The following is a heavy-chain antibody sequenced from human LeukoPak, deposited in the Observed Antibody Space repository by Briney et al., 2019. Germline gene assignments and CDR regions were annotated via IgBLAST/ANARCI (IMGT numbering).Heavy chain of an antibody. V-gene: IGHV1-2*02. CDR3: ARDVLWAAARAFDI. Sequence: ASVKVSCKASGYTFTSYGISWVRQAPGQGLEWMGWINPNSGGTNYAQKFQGRVTMTRDTSISTAYMELSRLRSDDTAVYYCARDVLWAAARAFDIWGQGTMATVSS. J-gene: IGHJ3*02. CDR1: GYTFTSYG. D-gene: IGHD3-16*01. CDR2: INPNSGGT.